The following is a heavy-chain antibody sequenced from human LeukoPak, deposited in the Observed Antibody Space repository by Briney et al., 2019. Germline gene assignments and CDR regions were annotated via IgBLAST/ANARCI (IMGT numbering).Heavy chain of an antibody. D-gene: IGHD4-17*01. CDR2: IYHSGST. J-gene: IGHJ6*03. CDR3: ARAISGDSPYYLYYYYMDV. Sequence: SETLSLACTVSGYSISSGYYWGWIRQSPGKGLEWIGSIYHSGSTYYNPSLKSRVTISVDTSKNQFSLKLSSVTAADTAVYYCARAISGDSPYYLYYYYMDVWGKGTTVTVSS. CDR1: GYSISSGYY. V-gene: IGHV4-38-2*02.